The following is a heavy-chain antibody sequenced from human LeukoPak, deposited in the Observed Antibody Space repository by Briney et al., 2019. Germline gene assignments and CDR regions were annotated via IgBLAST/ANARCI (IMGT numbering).Heavy chain of an antibody. CDR3: ARCNHDYSNYGPSGYYYGMDV. Sequence: SQTLSLTCTVSGGSISSGDYYWSWIRQPPGKGLEWIGCIYYSGSTYYNPSLKSRVTISVDTSKNQFSLKLSSVTAADTAVYYCARCNHDYSNYGPSGYYYGMDVWGQGTTVTVSS. V-gene: IGHV4-30-4*01. CDR1: GGSISSGDYY. J-gene: IGHJ6*02. D-gene: IGHD4-11*01. CDR2: IYYSGST.